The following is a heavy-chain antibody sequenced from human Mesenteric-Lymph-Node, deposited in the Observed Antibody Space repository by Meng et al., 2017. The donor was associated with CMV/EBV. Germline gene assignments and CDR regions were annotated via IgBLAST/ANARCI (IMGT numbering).Heavy chain of an antibody. D-gene: IGHD4-11*01. V-gene: IGHV3-15*01. J-gene: IGHJ6*02. CDR3: ARPTLVYSMRVGMDV. CDR2: IKSRTDGGTT. Sequence: GESLKISCAASGLTFSHAWMNWVRQIPGKGLEWLGLIKSRTDGGTTEYAAPVKDRFTISRDNAKNSMYLQMNSLRAEDTAVYYCARPTLVYSMRVGMDVWGQGTTVTVSS. CDR1: GLTFSHAW.